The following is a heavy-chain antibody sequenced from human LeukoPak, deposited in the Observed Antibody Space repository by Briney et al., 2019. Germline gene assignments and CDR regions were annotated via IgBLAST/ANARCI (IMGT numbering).Heavy chain of an antibody. CDR3: ARDRPVWGSYRNPEY. D-gene: IGHD3-16*02. CDR2: IKQDGSEK. CDR1: GFTFSSYW. Sequence: PGGSLRLSCAASGFTFSSYWMSWVRQAPGKGLEWVANIKQDGSEKYYVDYVKGRFTISRDNAKNSLYLQMNSLRVEDTAVYYCARDRPVWGSYRNPEYWGQGTLVTVSS. J-gene: IGHJ4*02. V-gene: IGHV3-7*01.